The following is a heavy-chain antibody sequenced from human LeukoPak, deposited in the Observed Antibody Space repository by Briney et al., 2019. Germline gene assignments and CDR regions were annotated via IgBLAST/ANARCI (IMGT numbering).Heavy chain of an antibody. V-gene: IGHV3-23*01. CDR3: AKDRQQMTPELFDS. J-gene: IGHJ4*02. D-gene: IGHD1-14*01. CDR2: INGSGDST. Sequence: GSLRLSCAASGFTFSTYAMNWVRQAPGKGLEWVSSINGSGDSTDYADSVKGRFTISRDNSKNTLYLQMNSLRADDTAVYYCAKDRQQMTPELFDSWGQGTLVTVS. CDR1: GFTFSTYA.